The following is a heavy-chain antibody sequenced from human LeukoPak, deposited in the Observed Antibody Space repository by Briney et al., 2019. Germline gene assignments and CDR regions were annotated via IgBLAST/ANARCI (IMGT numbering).Heavy chain of an antibody. D-gene: IGHD1-14*01. V-gene: IGHV1-24*01. CDR2: FDPEYGET. Sequence: GASVKVSCKVSGYTLIELSMHWARQAPGKGLEWMGGFDPEYGETIYAQKFQGRVTMTEDTSTDTAYMELSSLRSEDTAVYYCATGIPPSRYHYYYGMDVWGQGTTVTVSS. CDR1: GYTLIELS. CDR3: ATGIPPSRYHYYYGMDV. J-gene: IGHJ6*02.